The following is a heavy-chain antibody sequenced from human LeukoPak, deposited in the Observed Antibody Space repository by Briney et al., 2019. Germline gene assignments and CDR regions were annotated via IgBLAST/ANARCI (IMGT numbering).Heavy chain of an antibody. CDR3: ARDSGSYKRDY. D-gene: IGHD1-26*01. CDR1: GSTFDDYG. CDR2: INWNGGST. Sequence: GGSLRLSCAASGSTFDDYGMSWVRQAPGKGLEWVSGINWNGGSTGYADSVKGRFTISRDNAKNSLYLQMNSLRAEDTALYYCARDSGSYKRDYWGQGTLVTVSS. V-gene: IGHV3-20*04. J-gene: IGHJ4*02.